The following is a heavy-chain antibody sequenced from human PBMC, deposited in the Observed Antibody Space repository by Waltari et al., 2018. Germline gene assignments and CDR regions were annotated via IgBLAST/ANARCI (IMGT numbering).Heavy chain of an antibody. CDR1: AFAFNRFS. D-gene: IGHD2-2*01. CDR2: ISLTSNTI. V-gene: IGHV3-48*02. CDR3: ARVDAGGYCDSASCEWDYYLGMDV. Sequence: EVQLVESGGGLVQPGGSLRLSCTASAFAFNRFSMNWVRQAPGKGLEWLSYISLTSNTIYYADSVKGRFTVSRENAQNSLYLQMNSLRDEDTAVYYCARVDAGGYCDSASCEWDYYLGMDVWGQGTTVTVSS. J-gene: IGHJ6*02.